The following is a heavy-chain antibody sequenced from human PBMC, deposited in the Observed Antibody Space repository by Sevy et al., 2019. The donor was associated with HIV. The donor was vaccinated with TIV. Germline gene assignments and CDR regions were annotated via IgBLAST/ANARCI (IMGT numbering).Heavy chain of an antibody. D-gene: IGHD5-18*01. Sequence: GGSLRLSCVVSGLTFSSDSMNWVRQAPDKGLEWLAYISSSSRTIDYADSVEGRFTISRDNDKKSVFLKMNNLRDEDSATYYCARDVDTPFVRSFDSWGQGTLVTVSS. CDR3: ARDVDTPFVRSFDS. J-gene: IGHJ4*02. CDR2: ISSSSRTI. CDR1: GLTFSSDS. V-gene: IGHV3-48*02.